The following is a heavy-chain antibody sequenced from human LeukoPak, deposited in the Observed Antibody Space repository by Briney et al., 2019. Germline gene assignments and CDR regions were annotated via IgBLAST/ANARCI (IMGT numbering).Heavy chain of an antibody. CDR1: GYTFTSYY. V-gene: IGHV1-46*01. D-gene: IGHD2-2*01. CDR3: ARDRGYCSSTSCQWKMDGLQLPNWFDP. CDR2: INPSGGST. Sequence: GASVKVSCKASGYTFTSYYMHWVRQAPGQGLEWMGIINPSGGSTSYAQKFQGRVTMTRDMSTSTVYMEPSSLRSEDTAVYYCARDRGYCSSTSCQWKMDGLQLPNWFDPWGQGTLVTVSS. J-gene: IGHJ5*02.